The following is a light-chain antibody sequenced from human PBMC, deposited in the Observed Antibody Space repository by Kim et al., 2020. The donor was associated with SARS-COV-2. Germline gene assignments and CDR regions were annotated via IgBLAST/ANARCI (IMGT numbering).Light chain of an antibody. CDR3: QVWDSSSDHRM. Sequence: APGKTARITCWGNNIGSKSVHWYQQKPGQAPVLVIYYNSDRPSGILERFSGSNSGNTATLTISRVEAGDEADYYCQVWDSSSDHRMFGGGTQLTVL. CDR2: YNS. J-gene: IGLJ3*02. V-gene: IGLV3-21*04. CDR1: NIGSKS.